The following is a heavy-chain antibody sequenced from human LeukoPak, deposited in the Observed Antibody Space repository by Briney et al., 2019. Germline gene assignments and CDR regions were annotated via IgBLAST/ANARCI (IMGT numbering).Heavy chain of an antibody. J-gene: IGHJ4*02. D-gene: IGHD2-2*01. CDR1: GPTFSSYA. CDR3: AKLDIVVVPAVDHFDY. CDR2: ISGSGGST. Sequence: GGSLRLSCAASGPTFSSYAMSWVRQAPGKGLEWVSAISGSGGSTYYADSVKGRFTISRDNSKNTLYLQMNSLRAEDTAVYYCAKLDIVVVPAVDHFDYWGQGTLVTVSS. V-gene: IGHV3-23*01.